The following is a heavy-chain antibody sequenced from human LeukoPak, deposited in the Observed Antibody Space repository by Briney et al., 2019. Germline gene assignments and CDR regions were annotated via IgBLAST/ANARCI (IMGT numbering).Heavy chain of an antibody. V-gene: IGHV3-7*03. CDR2: IKQDGSGL. D-gene: IGHD1/OR15-1a*01. CDR3: ARDPGRTGFDY. Sequence: GGSLRLSCAASGFTFNNYWMSWVRQAPGKGLEWVANIKQDGSGLYYVESVKGRFTISRDNAKNSLYLRMTSLRAEDTAVYYCARDPGRTGFDYWGQGTLVTVSS. CDR1: GFTFNNYW. J-gene: IGHJ4*02.